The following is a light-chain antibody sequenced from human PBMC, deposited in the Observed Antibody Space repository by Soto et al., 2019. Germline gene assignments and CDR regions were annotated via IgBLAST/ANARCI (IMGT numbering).Light chain of an antibody. CDR3: QEYGDARGWR. CDR2: GAC. V-gene: IGKV3-20*01. CDR1: QRVRSSY. Sequence: LVLTQSPGTLSFSPWYRSTLSFSASQRVRSSYLAWYQQKPGQAPRLLIYGACRRATGLRDRFSGSGSGTDFTLTIGRLEAADFAVYYCQEYGDARGWRFGPGTPVEMK. J-gene: IGKJ1*01.